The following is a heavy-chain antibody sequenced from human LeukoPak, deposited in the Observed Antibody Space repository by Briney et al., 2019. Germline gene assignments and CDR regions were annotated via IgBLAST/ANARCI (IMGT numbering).Heavy chain of an antibody. V-gene: IGHV4-59*01. CDR1: GGSICSYY. D-gene: IGHD5-12*01. CDR3: ARISGYEVWFDP. J-gene: IGHJ5*02. CDR2: IYYSGST. Sequence: TSETLSLTCTVSGGSICSYYWSWIRQPPGKGLEWIGYIYYSGSTNYNPSLKSRVTISVDTSKNQFSLKLSSVTAADTAVYYCARISGYEVWFDPWGQGTLVTVSS.